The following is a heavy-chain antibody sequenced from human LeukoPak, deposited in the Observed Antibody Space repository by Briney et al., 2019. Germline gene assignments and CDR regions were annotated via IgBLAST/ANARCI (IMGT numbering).Heavy chain of an antibody. Sequence: GGSLRLSCAASGFTFSNAWMSWVRQAPGKGLEWVGRIKSKTVGGTTDYAAPVKGRFTISRDDSKNTLYLQMNSLKTEDTAVYYCTAEYYSSSVDYWGQGTLVTVSS. CDR3: TAEYYSSSVDY. J-gene: IGHJ4*02. CDR1: GFTFSNAW. CDR2: IKSKTVGGTT. V-gene: IGHV3-15*01. D-gene: IGHD6-6*01.